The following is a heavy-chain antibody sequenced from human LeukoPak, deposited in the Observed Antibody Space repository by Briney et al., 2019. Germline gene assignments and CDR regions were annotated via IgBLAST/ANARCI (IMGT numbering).Heavy chain of an antibody. D-gene: IGHD4-17*01. J-gene: IGHJ2*01. CDR3: ATSVTRRRLDWFIDL. V-gene: IGHV3-11*04. CDR1: GFTFRDYY. CDR2: ISSSAGTI. Sequence: GGSLRLSCAASGFTFRDYYMSWIRQAPGKGLEWISCISSSAGTIHYVDSVKGRFTISRDNAKNSLYLQMDSLRVEDTAVYYCATSVTRRRLDWFIDLWGRGTLVSVSS.